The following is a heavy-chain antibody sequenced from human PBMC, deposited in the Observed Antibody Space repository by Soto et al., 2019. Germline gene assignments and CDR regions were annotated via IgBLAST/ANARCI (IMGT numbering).Heavy chain of an antibody. D-gene: IGHD1-1*01. J-gene: IGHJ5*01. Sequence: QAQLVQSGAEVKKPGASVKVSCKASGYTFTSFGIGWVRQAPGQGLEWMGWISGFNAYTDYAQGLQGRVTMTTDTSTNTAYMELRSLKSVDTAVYYCAKSGDGTWFATWGHGTPVTVSS. V-gene: IGHV1-18*01. CDR1: GYTFTSFG. CDR3: AKSGDGTWFAT. CDR2: ISGFNAYT.